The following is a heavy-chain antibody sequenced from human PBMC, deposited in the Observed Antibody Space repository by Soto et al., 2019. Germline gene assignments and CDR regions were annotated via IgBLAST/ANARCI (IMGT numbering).Heavy chain of an antibody. J-gene: IGHJ5*02. CDR1: GFTFSSYS. Sequence: VGSLRLSCAASGFTFSSYSMNWVRQAPGKGLEWVSYISSSSSTIYYADSVKGRFTISRDNAKNSLYLQMNSLRAEDTAVYYCARDGEVEPPHWFDPWGQGTLVTVSS. CDR3: ARDGEVEPPHWFDP. V-gene: IGHV3-48*01. D-gene: IGHD1-1*01. CDR2: ISSSSSTI.